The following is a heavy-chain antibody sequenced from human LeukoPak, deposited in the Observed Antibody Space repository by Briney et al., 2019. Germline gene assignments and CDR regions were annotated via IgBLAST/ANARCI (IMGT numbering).Heavy chain of an antibody. CDR2: IYYSGST. CDR1: GGSISSGGYY. D-gene: IGHD3-10*01. J-gene: IGHJ4*02. CDR3: ARDTGYGSGRSPGY. V-gene: IGHV4-31*03. Sequence: SETLSLTCTVSGGSISSGGYYWSWIRQHPGKGLEWIGYIYYSGSTYYNPFLKSRVTISVDTSKNQFSLKLSSVTAADTAAYYCARDTGYGSGRSPGYWGQGTLVTVSS.